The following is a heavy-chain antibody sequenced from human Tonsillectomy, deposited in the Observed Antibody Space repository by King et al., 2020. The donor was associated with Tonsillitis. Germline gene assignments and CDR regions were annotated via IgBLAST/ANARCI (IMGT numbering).Heavy chain of an antibody. CDR1: GFTFSSYG. J-gene: IGHJ4*02. CDR3: AKERETTFGEVIVSPPAY. V-gene: IGHV3-30*18. Sequence: VQLVESGGGVVQPGRSLRLSCAASGFTFSSYGMHWVRQAPGKGLEWVAVISYDGSNKYYADSVKGRFTISRDNSKNTLYLQMNSLRAEDTAVYYCAKERETTFGEVIVSPPAYWGQGTLVTVSS. CDR2: ISYDGSNK. D-gene: IGHD3-16*02.